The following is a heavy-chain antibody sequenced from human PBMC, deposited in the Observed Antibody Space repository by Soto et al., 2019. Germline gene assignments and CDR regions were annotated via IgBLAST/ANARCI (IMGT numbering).Heavy chain of an antibody. CDR3: ARHGVGLRYDYYYGMDV. V-gene: IGHV3-53*01. J-gene: IGHJ6*02. CDR1: GFTVSRNY. CDR2: IYSGGST. D-gene: IGHD3-16*01. Sequence: GALRLPCSGFGFTVSRNYLRWVPQAPGKGLEWVSVIYSGGSTYYADSVKGRFTISRDNSKNTLYLQMNSLRAEDTAVYYCARHGVGLRYDYYYGMDVWGQGTTVTVSS.